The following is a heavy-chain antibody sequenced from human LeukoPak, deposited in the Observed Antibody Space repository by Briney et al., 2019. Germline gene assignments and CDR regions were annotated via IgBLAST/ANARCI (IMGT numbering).Heavy chain of an antibody. J-gene: IGHJ4*02. Sequence: PGGSLRLSCAASGFTFNTYWMYWVRHAPGKGLVWVSHINSDGSIVNYEDSVKGRFTISRDNAKNTLYLQMNSLRADDTALYFCSRVRNWDDGDYWGQGTLVTVSS. D-gene: IGHD1-1*01. CDR2: INSDGSIV. CDR3: SRVRNWDDGDY. V-gene: IGHV3-74*01. CDR1: GFTFNTYW.